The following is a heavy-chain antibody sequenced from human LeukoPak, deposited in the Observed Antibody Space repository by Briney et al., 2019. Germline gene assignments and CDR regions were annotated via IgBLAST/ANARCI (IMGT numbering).Heavy chain of an antibody. J-gene: IGHJ3*02. CDR3: ARDYSSGWDDAFDI. Sequence: GGSLRLSCAASGFTFSSYEMNWVRQAPGKGLEWVSYISSSGSTIYYADSVKGRFTISRDNAKNSLYLKMNRLRADDTAVYYCARDYSSGWDDAFDIWGQGTMVTVSS. CDR1: GFTFSSYE. CDR2: ISSSGSTI. D-gene: IGHD6-19*01. V-gene: IGHV3-48*03.